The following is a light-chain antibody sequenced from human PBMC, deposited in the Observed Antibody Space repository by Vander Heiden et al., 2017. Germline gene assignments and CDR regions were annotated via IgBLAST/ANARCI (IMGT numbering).Light chain of an antibody. J-gene: IGKJ1*01. V-gene: IGKV3-20*01. Sequence: IVLTPSPGTLSLSPGDRATLSCRASQSVSSSYLAWYQQKPGQAPRLLIYGASSRATGIPDRFSGSGSGTDFTLTISRLEPEDFAVYYWQQDGSSGTFGQGTKVEIK. CDR1: QSVSSSY. CDR2: GAS. CDR3: QQDGSSGT.